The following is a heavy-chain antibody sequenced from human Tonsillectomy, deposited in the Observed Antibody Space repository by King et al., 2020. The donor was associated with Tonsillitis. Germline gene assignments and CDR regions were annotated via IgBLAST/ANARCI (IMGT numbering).Heavy chain of an antibody. V-gene: IGHV3-30-3*01. CDR1: GFTFSSYA. D-gene: IGHD6-19*01. CDR2: ISYDGSNK. Sequence: VQLVESGGGVVQPGRSLRLSCAASGFTFSSYAMHWVRQAPGKGLGWVAVISYDGSNKYYADSVKGRITISRDNSKNTLYLQMNSLRAEDTAVYYCARDRLRYSSGWFGGYFYGLDVWGQGTTVTVSS. J-gene: IGHJ6*02. CDR3: ARDRLRYSSGWFGGYFYGLDV.